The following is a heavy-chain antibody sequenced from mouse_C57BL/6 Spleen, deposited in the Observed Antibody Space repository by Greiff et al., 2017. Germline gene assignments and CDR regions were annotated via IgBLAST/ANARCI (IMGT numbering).Heavy chain of an antibody. V-gene: IGHV1-7*01. J-gene: IGHJ3*01. CDR3: ARENYDYDGEAWFAY. D-gene: IGHD2-4*01. Sequence: QVQLQQSGAELAKPGASAKLSCKASGYTFTSYWMHWVKQRPGQGLEWIGYINPSSGYTKYNQKFKDKATLTADKSSSTAYMQLSSLTYEDSAVYYCARENYDYDGEAWFAYWGQGTLVTVSA. CDR2: INPSSGYT. CDR1: GYTFTSYW.